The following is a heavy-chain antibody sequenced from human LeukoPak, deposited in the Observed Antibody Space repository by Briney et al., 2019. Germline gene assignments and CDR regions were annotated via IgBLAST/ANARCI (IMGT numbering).Heavy chain of an antibody. D-gene: IGHD3-10*01. J-gene: IGHJ5*02. CDR1: GGSISSYY. CDR2: IYTSGST. V-gene: IGHV4-59*01. CDR3: AREIYGSGSYSLHNWFDP. Sequence: SETLSLTCTVSGGSISSYYWSWIRQPPGKGLEWIGYIYTSGSTNYNPSLKSRVTISVDTSKNQFSLRLSSVTAADTAVYYCAREIYGSGSYSLHNWFDPWGQGTLVTVSS.